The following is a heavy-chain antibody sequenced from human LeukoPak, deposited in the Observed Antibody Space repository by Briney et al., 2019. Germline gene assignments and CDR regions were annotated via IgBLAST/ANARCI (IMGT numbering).Heavy chain of an antibody. D-gene: IGHD6-13*01. CDR3: ASVSGVIAAAGINFDY. Sequence: EASVKVSCKASGYTFTGYYMHWVRQAPGQGLEWMGWINPNSGGTNYAQKFQGRVTMTRDTSISTAYMELSRLRSDDTAVYYCASVSGVIAAAGINFDYWGQGTTVTVSS. CDR1: GYTFTGYY. J-gene: IGHJ4*03. V-gene: IGHV1-2*02. CDR2: INPNSGGT.